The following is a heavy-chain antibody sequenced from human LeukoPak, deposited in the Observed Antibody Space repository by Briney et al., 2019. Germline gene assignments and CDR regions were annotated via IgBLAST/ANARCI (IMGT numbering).Heavy chain of an antibody. D-gene: IGHD6-13*01. CDR1: GFTFSSYD. CDR3: AKDDSRGHFDY. CDR2: IRYAGSNI. J-gene: IGHJ4*02. Sequence: GGSLRLSCAASGFTFSSYDLHWVRQAPGKGLEWVAFIRYAGSNIYYADSVKGRFTISRDNSEHTLYLQMNSLRAEDTAVYYCAKDDSRGHFDYWGQGTLVTVSS. V-gene: IGHV3-30*02.